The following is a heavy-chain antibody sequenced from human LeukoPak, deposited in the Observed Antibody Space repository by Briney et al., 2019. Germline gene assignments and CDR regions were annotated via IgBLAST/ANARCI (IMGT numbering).Heavy chain of an antibody. CDR2: IYYSGST. J-gene: IGHJ3*02. V-gene: IGHV4-31*03. CDR3: ASSPPSGYDAFDI. Sequence: SQTLSLTCTVSGGSISSGGYYWSWIRQHPGKGLEWIGYIYYSGSTYYNPSLKSRVTISVDTSKNRFSLKLSSVTAADTAVYYCASSPPSGYDAFDIWGQGTMVTVSS. CDR1: GGSISSGGYY. D-gene: IGHD5-12*01.